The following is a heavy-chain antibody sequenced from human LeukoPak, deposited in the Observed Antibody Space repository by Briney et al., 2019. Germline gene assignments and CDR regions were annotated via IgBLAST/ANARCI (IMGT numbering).Heavy chain of an antibody. D-gene: IGHD4-17*01. CDR1: GFTFGDYA. Sequence: PGGSLRLSCTTSGFTFGDYAMSWVRQAPGKGLEWVAFIGYDGSNKYTADSARGRFTLSRDNSKDTLYLQMNSLRAEDTAVYYCAKRGGTTVTTSNFHMDVWGKGTTVTVSS. V-gene: IGHV3-30*02. CDR2: IGYDGSNK. J-gene: IGHJ6*03. CDR3: AKRGGTTVTTSNFHMDV.